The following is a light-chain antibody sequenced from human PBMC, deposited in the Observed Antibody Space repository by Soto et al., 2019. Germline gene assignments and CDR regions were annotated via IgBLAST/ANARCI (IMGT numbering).Light chain of an antibody. Sequence: DIQLTQSPSTLSASVGDRVTLTCRASQNINNVLAWYQQKPGKAPKVLIYDASSLESGVPSRFSGSGSGTEFTLTISILQPDDFATYYCQQYDGNFGPGTKVAIK. CDR1: QNINNV. CDR3: QQYDGN. J-gene: IGKJ3*01. V-gene: IGKV1-5*01. CDR2: DAS.